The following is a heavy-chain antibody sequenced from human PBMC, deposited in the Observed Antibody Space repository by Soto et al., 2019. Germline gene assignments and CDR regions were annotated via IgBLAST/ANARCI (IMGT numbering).Heavy chain of an antibody. CDR1: GGSISSGGYY. J-gene: IGHJ6*02. D-gene: IGHD3-10*01. V-gene: IGHV4-31*03. CDR2: IYYSGST. CDR3: ARAYGSGYMDV. Sequence: PSETLSLTCTVSGGSISSGGYYWRWIRQHPGKGLEWIGYIYYSGSTYYNPSLKSRVTISVDTSKNQFSLKLSSVTAADTAVYYCARAYGSGYMDVWGQGTTVTVSS.